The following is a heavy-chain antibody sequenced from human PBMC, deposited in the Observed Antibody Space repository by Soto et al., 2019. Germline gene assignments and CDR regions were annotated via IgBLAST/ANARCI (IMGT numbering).Heavy chain of an antibody. D-gene: IGHD3-22*01. V-gene: IGHV1-69*13. CDR3: ARERSDYYDSSGYYLFDY. CDR1: GGTFSSYA. J-gene: IGHJ4*02. CDR2: IIPIFGTA. Sequence: SVKVSCKASGGTFSSYAISWVRQAPGQGLEWMGGIIPIFGTANYAQKFQGRVTITADESTSTAYMELSSLRSEDTAVYYCARERSDYYDSSGYYLFDYWGQGTLVTVSS.